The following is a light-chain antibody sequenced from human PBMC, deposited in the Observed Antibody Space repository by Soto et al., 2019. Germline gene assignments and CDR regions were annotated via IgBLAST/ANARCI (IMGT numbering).Light chain of an antibody. CDR1: QSISSY. V-gene: IGKV1-5*01. J-gene: IGKJ1*01. CDR3: QQYDSYSSGP. Sequence: DIQMTQSPSSLSASVGDRVTITCRASQSISSYLNWYQQKPGKAPKVLIFDASSLKTGVPSRFSGSGSGTEFTLTISNLQPDDFATYYCQQYDSYSSGPFGQGTKVDI. CDR2: DAS.